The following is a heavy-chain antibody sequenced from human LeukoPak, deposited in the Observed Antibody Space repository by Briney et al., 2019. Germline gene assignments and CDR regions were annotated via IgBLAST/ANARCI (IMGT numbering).Heavy chain of an antibody. V-gene: IGHV3-21*01. CDR2: ISSSSSYI. Sequence: GGSLRLSCAASGFTFSSYNMNWVRQAPGKGLEWVSSISSSSSYIYYADSVKGRFTISRDNAKNSLYLQMNSLRAEDTAVYYCARGPRVLWFGDPTGYFDYWGQGTLVTVSS. CDR1: GFTFSSYN. D-gene: IGHD3-10*01. CDR3: ARGPRVLWFGDPTGYFDY. J-gene: IGHJ4*02.